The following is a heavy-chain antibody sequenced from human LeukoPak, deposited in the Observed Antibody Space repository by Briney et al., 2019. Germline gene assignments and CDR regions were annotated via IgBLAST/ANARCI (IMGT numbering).Heavy chain of an antibody. CDR2: INPNSGGI. J-gene: IGHJ4*01. D-gene: IGHD3-10*01. V-gene: IGHV1-2*02. Sequence: ASVKVSCKASGYTFSVYHIHWVRQAPGQRLEWMGWINPNSGGIKYAQQFQGRVSMTRDTSISTVYMDLGGLRSDDTAVYFCVRGFGELGGFDYWGHGTLLTVSS. CDR1: GYTFSVYH. CDR3: VRGFGELGGFDY.